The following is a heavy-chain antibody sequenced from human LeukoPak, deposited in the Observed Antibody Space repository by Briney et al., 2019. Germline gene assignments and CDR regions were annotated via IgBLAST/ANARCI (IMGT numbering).Heavy chain of an antibody. CDR3: AKGGERSSTSMDY. J-gene: IGHJ4*02. CDR2: ISKSGDSI. CDR1: GFTFSDYY. Sequence: GGSLRLSCAASGFTFSDYYMRWFRQAPGKGLEWVSYISKSGDSIYYADSVKGRFTISRDNAKNSLYLQMKSLRVEDTAVYYCAKGGERSSTSMDYWGQGTLVTVSS. V-gene: IGHV3-11*04. D-gene: IGHD6-13*01.